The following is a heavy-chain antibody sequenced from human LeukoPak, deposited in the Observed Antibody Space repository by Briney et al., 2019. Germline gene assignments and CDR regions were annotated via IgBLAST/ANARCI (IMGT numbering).Heavy chain of an antibody. CDR2: INTDGSGT. V-gene: IGHV3-74*01. D-gene: IGHD3-16*01. Sequence: PGGSLRLSCAASGFTVSSNYMSWVRQAPGKGLLWVSRINTDGSGTIYADSVKGRFTISRDNANNTLYLQMNSLRAEDTALYYCARAKPGGNWFDPWGQGTLVTVSS. CDR3: ARAKPGGNWFDP. CDR1: GFTVSSNY. J-gene: IGHJ5*02.